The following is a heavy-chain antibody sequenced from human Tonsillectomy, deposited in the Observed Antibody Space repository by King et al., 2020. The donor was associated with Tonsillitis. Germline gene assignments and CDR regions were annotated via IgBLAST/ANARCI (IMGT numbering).Heavy chain of an antibody. CDR1: GGSISSGGYS. J-gene: IGHJ5*02. Sequence: QLQESGPGLVKPSQTLSLTCAVSGGSISSGGYSWSWIRQPPGKGLEWIGSTYDSGSTYYNPSLKSRLTISVDTSKNQFSLRLTSVTAADTAVYYCARVGDSGDARFDPWGQGTLVTVSS. D-gene: IGHD4-17*01. CDR2: TYDSGST. V-gene: IGHV4-30-4*07. CDR3: ARVGDSGDARFDP.